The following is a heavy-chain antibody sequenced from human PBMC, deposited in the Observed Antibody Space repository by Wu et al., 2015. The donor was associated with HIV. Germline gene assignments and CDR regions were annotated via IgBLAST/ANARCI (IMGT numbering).Heavy chain of an antibody. CDR3: ARGEKYYYAGSGPPRVLDV. D-gene: IGHD3-22*01. V-gene: IGHV1-18*01. Sequence: QVQLVQSGAEVKKPGASVKVSCKASGYTFTNYGINWVRQAPGQGLEWMGWITAYNGNTNYAQKLQGRVTMTTDTSTSTAYMELRSLRSDDTAVYYCARGEKYYYAGSGPPRVLDVWGQGTTVTVSS. CDR2: ITAYNGNT. J-gene: IGHJ6*02. CDR1: GYTFTNYG.